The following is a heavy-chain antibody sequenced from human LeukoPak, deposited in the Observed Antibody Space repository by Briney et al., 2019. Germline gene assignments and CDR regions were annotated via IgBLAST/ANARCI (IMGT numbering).Heavy chain of an antibody. CDR1: GGSFSGYY. V-gene: IGHV4-34*01. CDR3: ARGNYDYIWGSYHIGFNWFDP. Sequence: PSETLSLTCAVYGGSFSGYYWSWIRQPPGKGLEWIGEINHSGSTYYNPSLRSRVTISVDTSKNQFSLKLSSVTAADTAVYFCARGNYDYIWGSYHIGFNWFDPWGQGTLVTVSS. D-gene: IGHD3-16*02. J-gene: IGHJ5*02. CDR2: INHSGST.